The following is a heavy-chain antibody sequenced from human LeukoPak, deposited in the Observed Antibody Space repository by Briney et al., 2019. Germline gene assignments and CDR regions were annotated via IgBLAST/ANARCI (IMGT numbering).Heavy chain of an antibody. J-gene: IGHJ4*02. CDR2: ISGSGGST. CDR1: GFTFSSYA. D-gene: IGHD3-9*01. CDR3: AKGTQNYDILTGLDY. V-gene: IGHV3-23*01. Sequence: PGGSLRLSCAASGFTFSSYAMGWVRQAPGKGLEWVSAISGSGGSTYYADSVKGRFTISRDNSKNTLHLQMNSLRAEDTAVYYCAKGTQNYDILTGLDYWGQGTLVTVSS.